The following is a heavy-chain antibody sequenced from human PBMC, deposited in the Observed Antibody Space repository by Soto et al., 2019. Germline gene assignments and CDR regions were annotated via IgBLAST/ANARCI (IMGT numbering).Heavy chain of an antibody. V-gene: IGHV1-69*01. Sequence: QVQLVQSGAEVKKPGSSVKVSCKASGGTFSSYAISWVRQAPGQGLEWMGGIIPIFGTANYAQKFQGRVTITADESTSTAYMELSSLISEDTAVYYCARTVYTAIRRWFDPWGQGTLVTVSS. D-gene: IGHD5-18*01. CDR3: ARTVYTAIRRWFDP. CDR1: GGTFSSYA. CDR2: IIPIFGTA. J-gene: IGHJ5*02.